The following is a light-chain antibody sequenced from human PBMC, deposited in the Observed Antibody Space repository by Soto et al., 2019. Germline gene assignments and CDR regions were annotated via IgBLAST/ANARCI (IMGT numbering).Light chain of an antibody. V-gene: IGKV3-11*01. CDR3: QQNGRSPT. CDR1: QSVNIY. J-gene: IGKJ3*01. CDR2: DAS. Sequence: EIVLTQSPATLSLSPGERATLSCRASQSVNIYLAWYQQKPGQAPRLLIYDASNRATGIPARFSGSGSGTDFTLFISRLEPEDCGVYYCQQNGRSPTFGPGTKVDIK.